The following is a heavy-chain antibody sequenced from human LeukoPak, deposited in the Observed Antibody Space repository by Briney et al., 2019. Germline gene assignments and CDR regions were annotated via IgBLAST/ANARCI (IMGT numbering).Heavy chain of an antibody. V-gene: IGHV4-59*01. CDR2: IHSRGST. D-gene: IGHD2-21*01. CDR1: GGSISGYY. CDR3: AGSIYYFDY. Sequence: PSETLSLTCTVSGGSISGYYWSWIRQPPGKGLEWIGYIHSRGSTNSNPSLKSRVTISVDTSKNQFSLKLSSVTAADTAVYYCAGSIYYFDYWGQGTLVTVSS. J-gene: IGHJ4*02.